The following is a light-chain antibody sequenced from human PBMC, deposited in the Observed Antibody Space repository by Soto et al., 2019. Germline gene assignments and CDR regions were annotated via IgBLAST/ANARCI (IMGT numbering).Light chain of an antibody. CDR1: QSVSSN. Sequence: EIVMTQSPATLSVSPGDRATLSCRASQSVSSNLAWYQQKPGQAPRLLIYGASTRATGIPARFSGSGSGTEVTLTISSMQSEDFAVYYCQQYNNWPPYTFGQETNLEIK. CDR2: GAS. CDR3: QQYNNWPPYT. J-gene: IGKJ2*01. V-gene: IGKV3-15*01.